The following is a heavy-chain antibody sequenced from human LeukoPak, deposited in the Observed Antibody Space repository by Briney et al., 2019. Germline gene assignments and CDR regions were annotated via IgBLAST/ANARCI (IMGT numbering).Heavy chain of an antibody. J-gene: IGHJ3*02. CDR1: GFTFSDYY. D-gene: IGHD3-22*01. Sequence: GGSLRLSCAASGFTFSDYYMSWIRQAPGKGLEWVSYISSSGSTIYYADSVKGRFAISRDNAKNSLYLQMNSLRAEDTAVYYCARYDRDGSGDGAFDIWGQGKMGTVSS. V-gene: IGHV3-11*01. CDR2: ISSSGSTI. CDR3: ARYDRDGSGDGAFDI.